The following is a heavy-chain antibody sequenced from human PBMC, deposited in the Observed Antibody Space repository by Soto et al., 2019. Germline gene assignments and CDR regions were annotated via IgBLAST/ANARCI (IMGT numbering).Heavy chain of an antibody. V-gene: IGHV1-69*13. D-gene: IGHD2-15*01. CDR2: IIPIFGTA. CDR1: GGTFSRYA. Sequence: SVKVSCKASGGTFSRYAISWVRQAPGQGLEWMGGIIPIFGTANYAQKFQGRVTITADESTSTAYMELSSLRSEDTAVYYCARAVVAGDGGFFDYWGQGTLVTVSS. CDR3: ARAVVAGDGGFFDY. J-gene: IGHJ4*02.